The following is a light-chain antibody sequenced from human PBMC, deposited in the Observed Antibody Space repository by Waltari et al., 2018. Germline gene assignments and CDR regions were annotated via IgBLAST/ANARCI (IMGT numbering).Light chain of an antibody. J-gene: IGLJ3*02. Sequence: QSVLTQPPSVSGAPGQRVTISCPGSFSTIAANYDLHWYQQPPGTAPKVLISGNSMRPSGVPGRFSGSKSGTSASLTITGLQAEDEADYYCQSYDSSLSAWVFGGGTKLTV. CDR2: GNS. V-gene: IGLV1-40*01. CDR3: QSYDSSLSAWV. CDR1: FSTIAANYD.